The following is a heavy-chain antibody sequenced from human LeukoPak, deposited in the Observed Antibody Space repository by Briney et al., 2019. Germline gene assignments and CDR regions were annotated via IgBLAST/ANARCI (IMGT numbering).Heavy chain of an antibody. CDR1: GFTFSSYA. V-gene: IGHV3-7*01. J-gene: IGHJ4*02. CDR2: IKQDGSEK. D-gene: IGHD5-12*01. Sequence: GGSLRLSCAASGFTFSSYAMSWVRQAPGKGLEWVANIKQDGSEKYYVDSVKGRFTISRDNAKNSLYLQMNSLRAEDTAVYYCARSWQAGFDYWGQGTLVTVSS. CDR3: ARSWQAGFDY.